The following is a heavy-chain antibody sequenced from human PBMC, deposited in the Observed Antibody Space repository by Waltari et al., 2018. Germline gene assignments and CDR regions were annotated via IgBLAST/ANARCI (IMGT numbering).Heavy chain of an antibody. J-gene: IGHJ6*02. CDR2: MNPNSGNT. Sequence: QVQLVQSGAEVKKPGASVKVSCKASGEPFTSYAINWVRKATGQGLELMGWMNPNSGNTGYAQKFQGRVTMTRNTSISTAYMELSSLRSEDTAVYYCARKGRSNWNYGFRWDYYYYGMDVWGQGTTVTVSS. D-gene: IGHD1-7*01. CDR3: ARKGRSNWNYGFRWDYYYYGMDV. CDR1: GEPFTSYA. V-gene: IGHV1-8*01.